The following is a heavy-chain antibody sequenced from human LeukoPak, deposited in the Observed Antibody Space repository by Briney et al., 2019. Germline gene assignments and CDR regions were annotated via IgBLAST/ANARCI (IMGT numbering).Heavy chain of an antibody. Sequence: PGRSLRLSCAASGFTFSSYGMHWVRQAPGKGLEWVAVISYDGSNKYYADSVKGRFTISRDNSKNTLYLQMNSLRAEDTAVYYCAKDVNYYDSSGRGTYVWGQGTTVTVSS. CDR2: ISYDGSNK. CDR3: AKDVNYYDSSGRGTYV. J-gene: IGHJ6*02. D-gene: IGHD3-22*01. CDR1: GFTFSSYG. V-gene: IGHV3-30*18.